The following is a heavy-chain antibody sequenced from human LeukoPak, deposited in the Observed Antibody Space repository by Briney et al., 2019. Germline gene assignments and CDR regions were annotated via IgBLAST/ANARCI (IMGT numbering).Heavy chain of an antibody. CDR2: IYYSGST. CDR1: GGSISSHY. V-gene: IGHV4-59*11. D-gene: IGHD3-3*01. Sequence: PSETLSLTCTVSGGSISSHYWSWIRQPPGKGLEWIGYIYYSGSTNYNPSLKSRVTISVDTSKNQFSLKLSSVTAADTAVYYCAREGREWLLPDYWGQGTLVTVSS. J-gene: IGHJ4*02. CDR3: AREGREWLLPDY.